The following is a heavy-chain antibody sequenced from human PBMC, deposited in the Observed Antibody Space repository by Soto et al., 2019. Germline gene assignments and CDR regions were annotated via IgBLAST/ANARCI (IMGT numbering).Heavy chain of an antibody. CDR3: ARDGSVLRFLSGGDTYYYYGMDV. D-gene: IGHD3-3*01. Sequence: ASVKVSCKASGYTFTSYGISWVRQAPGQGLEWMGWISAYNGNTNYAQKLQGRVTMTTDTSTSTAYMELRSLRSDDTAVYYCARDGSVLRFLSGGDTYYYYGMDVWGQGTTVTVSS. CDR2: ISAYNGNT. CDR1: GYTFTSYG. V-gene: IGHV1-18*01. J-gene: IGHJ6*02.